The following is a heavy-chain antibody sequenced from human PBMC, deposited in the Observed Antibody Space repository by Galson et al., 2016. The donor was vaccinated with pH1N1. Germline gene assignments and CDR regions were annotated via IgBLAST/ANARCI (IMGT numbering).Heavy chain of an antibody. CDR1: RFRFKRYW. CDR3: AREDIIDEAAAGLDI. J-gene: IGHJ3*02. D-gene: IGHD6-13*01. CDR2: INQDGSEK. V-gene: IGHV3-7*03. Sequence: SLRLSCAASRFRFKRYWMSWVRQSPGKGLEWVANINQDGSEKYYVDSVRGRFTITRDNAENSVFLQMNSLRVEDAAVYYCAREDIIDEAAAGLDIWGQGTMVTVSS.